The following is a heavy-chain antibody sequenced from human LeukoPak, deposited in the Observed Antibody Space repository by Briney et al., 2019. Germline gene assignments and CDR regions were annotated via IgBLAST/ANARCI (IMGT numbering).Heavy chain of an antibody. D-gene: IGHD3-9*01. CDR1: GGSISSYY. J-gene: IGHJ1*01. CDR3: ARESPDYDILTGYYRSGHFQH. V-gene: IGHV4-4*07. CDR2: IYTSGSA. Sequence: PSETLSLTCTVSGGSISSYYWSWIRQPAGKGLEWIGRIYTSGSANYNPSLKSRVTMSVDTSKNQFSLKLSSVTAADTAVYYCARESPDYDILTGYYRSGHFQHWGQGTLVTVSS.